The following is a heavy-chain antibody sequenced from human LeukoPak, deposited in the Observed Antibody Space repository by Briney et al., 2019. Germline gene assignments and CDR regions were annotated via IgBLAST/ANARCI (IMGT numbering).Heavy chain of an antibody. CDR3: ARGVTMVRGSDY. CDR2: IYYSGST. CDR1: GGSISSYY. J-gene: IGHJ4*02. V-gene: IGHV4-59*01. D-gene: IGHD3-10*01. Sequence: SETLSLTCTVSGGSISSYYWSWIRQPPGKGLEWIGYIYYSGSTNYNPSLKSRVTISVDTSKNQFSLKLSSVTAADTAVYYCARGVTMVRGSDYWGQGTLVTVSS.